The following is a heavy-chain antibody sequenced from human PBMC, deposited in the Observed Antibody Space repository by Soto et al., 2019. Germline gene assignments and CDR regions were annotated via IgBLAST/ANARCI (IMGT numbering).Heavy chain of an antibody. CDR2: TYYRSKWYN. Sequence: SQTLSLTCAISGDSVSSNSAAWNWIRQSPSRGLEWLGRTYYRSKWYNDYAVSVKSRITINPGTSKNQFSLQLNSVTPEDTAVYYCARIVGIAVAGTENAFDIWGQGTMVTVSS. J-gene: IGHJ3*02. V-gene: IGHV6-1*01. CDR1: GDSVSSNSAA. D-gene: IGHD6-19*01. CDR3: ARIVGIAVAGTENAFDI.